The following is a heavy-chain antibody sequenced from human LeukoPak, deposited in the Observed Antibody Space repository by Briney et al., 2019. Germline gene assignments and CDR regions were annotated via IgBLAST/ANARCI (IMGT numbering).Heavy chain of an antibody. Sequence: SETLSLTCAVYGGSLSGYYWSWIRQPPGNGLEWIGEINHSGSTNYNPSLKSRVTISVDTSKNQFSLKLSSVTAADTAVYYCARGVERMGLDYWGQGTLVTVSS. CDR3: ARGVERMGLDY. J-gene: IGHJ4*02. CDR1: GGSLSGYY. CDR2: INHSGST. V-gene: IGHV4-34*01. D-gene: IGHD5-24*01.